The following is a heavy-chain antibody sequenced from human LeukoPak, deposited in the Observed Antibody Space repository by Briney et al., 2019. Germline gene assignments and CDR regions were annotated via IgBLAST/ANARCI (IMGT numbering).Heavy chain of an antibody. V-gene: IGHV3-30*04. CDR3: AKGSATTVVTIDY. CDR2: ISSDGSDK. CDR1: GFTFNTYA. J-gene: IGHJ4*02. Sequence: GRSLRLSCAGSGFTFNTYAMHWVRQAPGKGLEWVAVISSDGSDKYYADSVKGRFTISRDNSKNTMYLQMNSLRDEDTAVYYCAKGSATTVVTIDYWGQGTLVTVSS. D-gene: IGHD4-23*01.